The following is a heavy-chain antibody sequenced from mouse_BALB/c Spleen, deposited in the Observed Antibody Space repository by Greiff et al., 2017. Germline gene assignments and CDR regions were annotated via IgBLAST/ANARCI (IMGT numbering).Heavy chain of an antibody. CDR3: ARDPGFYAMDY. Sequence: DVHLVESGGGLVKPGGSFKLSCAASGFTFSDYYMYWVRQTPEKRLEWVATISDGGSYTYYPDSVKGRFTISRDNAKNNLYLQMSSLKSEDTAMYYCARDPGFYAMDYWGQGTSVTVSS. V-gene: IGHV5-4*02. CDR1: GFTFSDYY. CDR2: ISDGGSYT. J-gene: IGHJ4*01.